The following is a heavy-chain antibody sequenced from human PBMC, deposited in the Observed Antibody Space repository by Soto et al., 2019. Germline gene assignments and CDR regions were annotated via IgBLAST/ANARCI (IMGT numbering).Heavy chain of an antibody. V-gene: IGHV3-66*01. Sequence: EVQLVESGGGLVQPGGSLRLSCAASGFNVSNNYMSWVRQAPGKGLEWVSVMYSGGSTYYADSVKGRFTISRDNSKNTVYLQMNSLRAEDTAVFYCARKTTDWYFELWGRGTLVTVSS. CDR1: GFNVSNNY. CDR2: MYSGGST. J-gene: IGHJ2*01. CDR3: ARKTTDWYFEL.